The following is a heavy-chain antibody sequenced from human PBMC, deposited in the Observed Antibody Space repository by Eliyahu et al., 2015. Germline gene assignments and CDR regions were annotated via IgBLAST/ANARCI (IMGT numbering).Heavy chain of an antibody. CDR3: GRFDK. CDR1: GFILSNYA. J-gene: IGHJ4*02. CDR2: ISRNGSNT. Sequence: EVQLVESGGDLVQPGGSLRLSCAASGFILSNYAMNWVRQAPGKGLEYILLISRNGSNTYYANSVKGRFTISRDNSKNTVYLQMGSLKPEDMGVYYCGRFDKWGRGTLVTVSS. V-gene: IGHV3-64*01.